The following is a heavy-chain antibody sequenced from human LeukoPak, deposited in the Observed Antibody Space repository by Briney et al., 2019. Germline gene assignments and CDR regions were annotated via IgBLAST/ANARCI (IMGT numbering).Heavy chain of an antibody. V-gene: IGHV4-4*07. J-gene: IGHJ3*01. CDR3: ARLGALHDAFDV. Sequence: SETLSLTCTVSAGSISSYYCNWIRQPAGKGLEWIGRIHSTGSTNYNPSLKSRVTMSVDTSKNQFSLNLSAVTAADTAVYYCARLGALHDAFDVWGQGTLVTVSS. D-gene: IGHD3-16*01. CDR2: IHSTGST. CDR1: AGSISSYY.